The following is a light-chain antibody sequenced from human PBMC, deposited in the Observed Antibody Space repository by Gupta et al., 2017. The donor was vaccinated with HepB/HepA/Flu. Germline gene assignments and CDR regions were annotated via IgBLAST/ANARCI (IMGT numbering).Light chain of an antibody. CDR3: QQYNNWPLIT. CDR2: GAS. J-gene: IGKJ5*01. V-gene: IGKV3-15*01. Sequence: EIVTTQSPGTLSVFPGERATLACRASQSVSSTLAWYQQKPGQAPRLLLYGASTRATAITATFSGSGSGTEFTLTISSLQSEDFAVYYCQQYNNWPLITFGQGTRLEIK. CDR1: QSVSST.